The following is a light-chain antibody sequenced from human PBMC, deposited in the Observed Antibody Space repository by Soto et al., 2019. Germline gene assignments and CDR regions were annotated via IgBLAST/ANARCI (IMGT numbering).Light chain of an antibody. CDR1: QSVTSCC. V-gene: IGKV3-20*01. CDR2: GAS. Sequence: EIVLTQSPGTLSLSPGERATLSCRASQSVTSCCLAWYQQKPGQAPRLLINGASSRATGIPDRFSASGSVTDFTLTISRLEPEDFAVYYCQRYGYSPPVTFGGGTKVEI. CDR3: QRYGYSPPVT. J-gene: IGKJ4*01.